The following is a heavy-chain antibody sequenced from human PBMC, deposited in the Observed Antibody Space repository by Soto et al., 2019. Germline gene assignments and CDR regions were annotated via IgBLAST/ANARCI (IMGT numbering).Heavy chain of an antibody. CDR3: ARDKMATIFSYYFDY. V-gene: IGHV3-30-3*01. D-gene: IGHD5-12*01. CDR1: GFTFSSYA. Sequence: LRLSCAASGFTFSSYAMHWVRQAPGKGLEWVAVISYDGSNKYYADSVKGRFTISRDNSKNTLYLQMNSLIAEDTAVYYCARDKMATIFSYYFDYWGQGTLVTVSS. J-gene: IGHJ4*02. CDR2: ISYDGSNK.